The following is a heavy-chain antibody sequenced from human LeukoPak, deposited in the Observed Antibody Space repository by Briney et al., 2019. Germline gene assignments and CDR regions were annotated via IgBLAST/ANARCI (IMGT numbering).Heavy chain of an antibody. CDR2: MRYDGSNE. CDR3: ASDILTGTDAFDI. V-gene: IGHV3-30*02. CDR1: GFSFSTYA. J-gene: IGHJ3*02. Sequence: PGGSLRLSCAASGFSFSTYAMHWVRQAPGKGLEWVAFMRYDGSNEYYADSVKGRFTISRDNSKNTLYLQMNSLRAEDTAAYYCASDILTGTDAFDIWGQGTMVTVSS. D-gene: IGHD3-9*01.